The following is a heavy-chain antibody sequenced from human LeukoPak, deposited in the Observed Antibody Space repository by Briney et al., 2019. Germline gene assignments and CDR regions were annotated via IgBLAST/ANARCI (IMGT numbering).Heavy chain of an antibody. J-gene: IGHJ5*02. V-gene: IGHV3-20*04. D-gene: IGHD2-2*02. CDR1: GLTFDDYG. CDR3: VRDRCGSTTCYNTPNWFDP. CDR2: INWNGGRT. Sequence: GGSLRLSCAASGLTFDDYGMSWVRQAPGMGLGWGSGINWNGGRTGYADSLKGRFTISRDNAKNSVYLQMNSLRAEDTALYYCVRDRCGSTTCYNTPNWFDPWGQGTLVTVSS.